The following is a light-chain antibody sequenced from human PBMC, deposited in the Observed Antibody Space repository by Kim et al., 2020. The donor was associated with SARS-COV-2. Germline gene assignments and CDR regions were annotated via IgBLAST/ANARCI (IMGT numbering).Light chain of an antibody. Sequence: SSSVGDKVTVTCRASQSISTYLNWFQQKPGKAPKLLMYAASTLQSGVPRRFTGGGSETDFTLTINSLQPEDFAIYFCQQSYSPPYTFGQGTKLE. CDR2: AAS. V-gene: IGKV1-39*01. CDR1: QSISTY. J-gene: IGKJ2*01. CDR3: QQSYSPPYT.